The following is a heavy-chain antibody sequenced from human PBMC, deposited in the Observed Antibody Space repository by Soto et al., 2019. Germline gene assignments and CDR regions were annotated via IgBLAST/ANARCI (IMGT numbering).Heavy chain of an antibody. Sequence: PSQTLSLTCVISGDSVSSNSAVWNWLRQSPSRGLEWLGRTYFRSKWYTDYAVSVKSRITINPDTSKNQFSLQLGSVTPEDTAVYYCGRESMAGWVDFWGQGALVTVSS. CDR2: TYFRSKWYT. J-gene: IGHJ4*02. CDR3: GRESMAGWVDF. V-gene: IGHV6-1*01. CDR1: GDSVSSNSAV. D-gene: IGHD6-19*01.